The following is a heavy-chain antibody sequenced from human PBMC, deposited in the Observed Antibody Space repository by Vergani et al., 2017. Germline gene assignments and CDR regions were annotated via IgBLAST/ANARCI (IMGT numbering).Heavy chain of an antibody. CDR2: IYYSGST. Sequence: QLQLQESGPGLVTPSETLSLTCTVSGGSISSSSYYWGWIRQPPGKGLEWIGSIYYSGSTYYNPSLKSRVTISVDTSKNQFSLKLSSVTAADTAVYYCARDANGWNWFDPWGQGTLVTVSS. V-gene: IGHV4-39*07. CDR3: ARDANGWNWFDP. D-gene: IGHD2-15*01. CDR1: GGSISSSSYY. J-gene: IGHJ5*02.